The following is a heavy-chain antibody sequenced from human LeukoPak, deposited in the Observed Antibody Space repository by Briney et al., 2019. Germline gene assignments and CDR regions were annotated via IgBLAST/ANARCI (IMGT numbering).Heavy chain of an antibody. Sequence: PSETLSLTCTVSGDSIISTSYYWGYIRQPPGKGLEWIGTIYYSGSTYYNPSLKSRVTISVDTSQNQFSLRLSSVTAADTAVYYCARQKTYDLIRFDYWGQGTLVTVSS. CDR3: ARQKTYDLIRFDY. D-gene: IGHD5-12*01. J-gene: IGHJ4*02. CDR1: GDSIISTSYY. V-gene: IGHV4-39*01. CDR2: IYYSGST.